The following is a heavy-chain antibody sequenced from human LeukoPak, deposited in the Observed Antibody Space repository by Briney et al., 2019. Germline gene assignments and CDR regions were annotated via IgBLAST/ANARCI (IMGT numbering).Heavy chain of an antibody. D-gene: IGHD6-13*01. CDR1: GGSISSYY. CDR2: IYSSGSI. Sequence: PSETLSLTCTASGGSISSYYWSWIRQPAGKGLEWIGRIYSSGSISYNPSLKSRVTMSVDTSKSQFSLKLSSVTAADTAVYYCARDGQQLIRDHYYYYGMDVWGQGTTVTVSS. V-gene: IGHV4-4*07. J-gene: IGHJ6*02. CDR3: ARDGQQLIRDHYYYYGMDV.